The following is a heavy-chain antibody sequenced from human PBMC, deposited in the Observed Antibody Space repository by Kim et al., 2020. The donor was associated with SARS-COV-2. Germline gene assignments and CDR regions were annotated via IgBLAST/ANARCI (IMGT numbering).Heavy chain of an antibody. V-gene: IGHV1-2*02. D-gene: IGHD1-1*01. CDR2: GT. CDR3: ARGTERAFDI. J-gene: IGHJ3*02. Sequence: GTNYAQKVQGRVTMTRDTSISTAYMELSRLRSDDTAVYYCARGTERAFDIWGQGTMVTVSS.